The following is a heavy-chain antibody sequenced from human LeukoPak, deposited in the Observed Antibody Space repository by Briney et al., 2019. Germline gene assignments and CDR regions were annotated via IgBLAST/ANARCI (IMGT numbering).Heavy chain of an antibody. J-gene: IGHJ4*02. D-gene: IGHD3-22*01. CDR1: GFTFSSYG. Sequence: GGSLRLSCAAFGFTFSSYGMHWVRQTPGKGLEWVAFIRHDGSYQQYADSVKGRFTASRDNSKDMVYLQMNSLRTEDTAVYYCAKNRDSSDYPRDFDFWGQGTLVTVSS. V-gene: IGHV3-30*02. CDR2: IRHDGSYQ. CDR3: AKNRDSSDYPRDFDF.